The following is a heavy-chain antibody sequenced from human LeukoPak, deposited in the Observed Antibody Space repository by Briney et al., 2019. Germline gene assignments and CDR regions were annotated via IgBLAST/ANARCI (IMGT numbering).Heavy chain of an antibody. CDR2: INHCGST. CDR1: GGSFSGYY. CDR3: ARGSRYYYGSGSYYEWDY. Sequence: SETLSLTCAVYGGSFSGYYSSWIRQPPGKGLEWIGEINHCGSTNYNPSLKSRVTISVDTSKNQFSLKLSSVTAADTAVYYCARGSRYYYGSGSYYEWDYWGQGTLVTVSS. D-gene: IGHD3-10*01. J-gene: IGHJ4*02. V-gene: IGHV4-34*01.